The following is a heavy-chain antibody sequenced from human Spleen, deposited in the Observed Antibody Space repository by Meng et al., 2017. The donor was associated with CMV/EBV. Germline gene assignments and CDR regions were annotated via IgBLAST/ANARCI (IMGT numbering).Heavy chain of an antibody. CDR2: INHISGGT. J-gene: IGHJ5*01. Sequence: SGGAAGYPFTGSYTPGLRQAPGREPKWMGWINHISGGTSYAQRFQGRVTMTRDTSISTAYMELSSLRSDDTAVYYCERVPGLSWYDFWGRGTLVTVSS. CDR1: GYPFTGSY. V-gene: IGHV1-2*02. CDR3: ERVPGLSWYDF. D-gene: IGHD3/OR15-3a*01.